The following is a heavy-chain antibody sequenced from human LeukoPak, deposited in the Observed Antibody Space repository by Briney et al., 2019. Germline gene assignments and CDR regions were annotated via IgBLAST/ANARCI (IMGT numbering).Heavy chain of an antibody. CDR2: ISSSSTYT. J-gene: IGHJ4*02. V-gene: IGHV3-11*06. D-gene: IGHD6-19*01. CDR3: ARNQGSGWYASAS. CDR1: GFTFSDYY. Sequence: GGSLRLSCAASGFTFSDYYMSWLRQAPGKGLQWVSSISSSSTYTIYADSVKGRFTISRDNAKNSLYLQINSLRAEDTAVYYCARNQGSGWYASASWGQGAPVTVSS.